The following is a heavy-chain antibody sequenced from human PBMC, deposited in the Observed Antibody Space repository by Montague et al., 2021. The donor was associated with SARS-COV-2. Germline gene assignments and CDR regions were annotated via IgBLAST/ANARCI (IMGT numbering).Heavy chain of an antibody. D-gene: IGHD3-22*01. CDR3: ARDSGYYDSSGYSYDASDI. V-gene: IGHV4-31*02. Sequence: IYHTGSTHYNPSLKSRVTISKETSKNHFSLNLSSVTAADSAVYYCARDSGYYDSSGYSYDASDIWGQG. CDR2: IYHTGST. J-gene: IGHJ3*02.